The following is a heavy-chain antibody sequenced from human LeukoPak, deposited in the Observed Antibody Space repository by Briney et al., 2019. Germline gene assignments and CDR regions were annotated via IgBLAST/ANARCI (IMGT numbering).Heavy chain of an antibody. D-gene: IGHD3-22*01. CDR1: GYTFTSYG. Sequence: ASVKVSCKASGYTFTSYGISWVRQAPGQGLEWMGWISAYNDNTNYAQKLQGRVTMTTDTSTSTAYMELRSLRSDDTAVYYCARSYYYDSSGYYPVYYWGQGTLVTVSS. CDR2: ISAYNDNT. J-gene: IGHJ4*02. V-gene: IGHV1-18*01. CDR3: ARSYYYDSSGYYPVYY.